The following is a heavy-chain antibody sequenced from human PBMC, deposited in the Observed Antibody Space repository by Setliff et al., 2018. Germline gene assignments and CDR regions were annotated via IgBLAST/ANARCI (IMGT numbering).Heavy chain of an antibody. J-gene: IGHJ3*02. V-gene: IGHV4-34*01. D-gene: IGHD3-22*01. Sequence: LSLTCAVYGGSFSGYYWSWIRQPPGKGLEWIGEINHSGSTNYNPSLKSRVTISVDTSKNQFSLKLNSVTAADTAVYYCARGRGISMIVVVTHDAFDIWGQGTMVTVSS. CDR3: ARGRGISMIVVVTHDAFDI. CDR2: INHSGST. CDR1: GGSFSGYY.